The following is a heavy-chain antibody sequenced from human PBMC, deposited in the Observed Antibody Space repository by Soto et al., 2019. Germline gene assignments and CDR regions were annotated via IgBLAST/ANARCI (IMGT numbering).Heavy chain of an antibody. V-gene: IGHV3-15*07. CDR2: IKSKTDGGTT. J-gene: IGHJ6*02. Sequence: GGSLRLSCAASGLNFSNAWMNWVRQTPGEGLEWVGRIKSKTDGGTTDYAAPVKGRFTISRDDSKNTLYLQMNSLKTEDTAVYYCTTNSFGDYDDYYYYGMDVWGQGTTVTV. CDR1: GLNFSNAW. D-gene: IGHD3-10*01. CDR3: TTNSFGDYDDYYYYGMDV.